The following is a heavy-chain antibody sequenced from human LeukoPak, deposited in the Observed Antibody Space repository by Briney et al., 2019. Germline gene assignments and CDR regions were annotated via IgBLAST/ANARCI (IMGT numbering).Heavy chain of an antibody. D-gene: IGHD6-19*01. CDR1: GFTFSGYA. V-gene: IGHV3-30-3*01. CDR3: ATNGPGIAVAGYVDY. J-gene: IGHJ4*02. Sequence: GGSLRLSCAASGFTFSGYAMHWVRQAPGKGLEWVAVISYDGSTEYYADSVKGRFTISRDNSKTTLYLQMNSLRAEGAAVYYCATNGPGIAVAGYVDYWGQGTLVTVSS. CDR2: ISYDGSTE.